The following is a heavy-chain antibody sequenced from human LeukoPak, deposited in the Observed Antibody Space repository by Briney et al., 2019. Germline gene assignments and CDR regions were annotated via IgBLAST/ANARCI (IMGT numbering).Heavy chain of an antibody. CDR2: INPNSGGT. D-gene: IGHD2-2*01. CDR3: ARDPGYCSSTSCSPRGSDP. CDR1: GYTFTGYY. J-gene: IGHJ5*02. V-gene: IGHV1-2*02. Sequence: ASVKVSCKASGYTFTGYYMHWVRQAPGQGLEWMGWINPNSGGTNYAQKFQGRVTMTRDTSISTAYMELSRLRSDDTAVYYCARDPGYCSSTSCSPRGSDPWGQGTLVTVSS.